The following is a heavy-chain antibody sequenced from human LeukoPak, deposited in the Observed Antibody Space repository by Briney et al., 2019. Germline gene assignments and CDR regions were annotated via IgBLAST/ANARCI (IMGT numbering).Heavy chain of an antibody. CDR2: INQDGSEK. Sequence: PVGSLRLSCAASRFTFSNHLLSWGCQAPGEGLERVSNINQDGSEKNYVVSVKGRFTIFRDNAKNSLYLQMNSLGAEDTAVYYCASDVGNYGYVADYWGQGTLVTVSS. J-gene: IGHJ4*02. CDR1: RFTFSNHL. D-gene: IGHD3-10*01. V-gene: IGHV3-7*01. CDR3: ASDVGNYGYVADY.